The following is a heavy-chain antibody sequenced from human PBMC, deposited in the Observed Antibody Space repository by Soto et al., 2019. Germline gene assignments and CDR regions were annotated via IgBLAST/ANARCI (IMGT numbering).Heavy chain of an antibody. J-gene: IGHJ6*02. CDR1: GFNFSSYW. D-gene: IGHD2-15*01. Sequence: EVQLVESGGGLVQPGGSLRLSCTASGFNFSSYWTHWVRQVPGRGVVWVSRINSDGSRTSYADSVKGRFTISRDNATNTVDRQMNTLRADHTAGYYCVSDLTSFTSGRCYSSSYGMDVWGQGTTGTVSS. V-gene: IGHV3-74*01. CDR3: VSDLTSFTSGRCYSSSYGMDV. CDR2: INSDGSRT.